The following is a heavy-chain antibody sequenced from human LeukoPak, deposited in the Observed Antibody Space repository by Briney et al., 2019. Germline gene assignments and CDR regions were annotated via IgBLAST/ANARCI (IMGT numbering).Heavy chain of an antibody. V-gene: IGHV4-34*01. D-gene: IGHD2-8*01. CDR1: GGSFSGHY. Sequence: SETLSLTCAVYGGSFSGHYWSWIRQPPGKGLEWIGEINHSGSTNYNPSLKSRVTISVDTSKNQFSLKLSSVTAADTAVYYCARGQGVIWGQGTMVTVSS. J-gene: IGHJ3*02. CDR3: ARGQGVI. CDR2: INHSGST.